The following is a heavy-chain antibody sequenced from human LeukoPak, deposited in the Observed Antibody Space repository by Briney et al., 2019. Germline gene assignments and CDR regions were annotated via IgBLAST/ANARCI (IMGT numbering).Heavy chain of an antibody. CDR3: ATSHSSSWLSY. CDR1: GFTFSSYW. J-gene: IGHJ4*02. CDR2: INSDGSST. V-gene: IGHV3-74*01. Sequence: GGSLRLSCAASGFTFSSYWMHWVRQAPGKGLVGVSRINSDGSSTSYADSVKGRFTISRDNAKNTLYLQMNSLRAEDTAVYYCATSHSSSWLSYWGQGTLVTVSS. D-gene: IGHD6-13*01.